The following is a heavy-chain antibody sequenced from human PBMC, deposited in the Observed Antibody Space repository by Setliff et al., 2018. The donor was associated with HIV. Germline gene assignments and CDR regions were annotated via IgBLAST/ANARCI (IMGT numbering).Heavy chain of an antibody. CDR1: GYSFSSYY. D-gene: IGHD6-13*01. Sequence: ASVKVSCKASGYSFSSYYMHWVRQAPGQGLEWMGWINVDNDNTKYSQNFQGRVTITRDTFASTAYMELSSLRSEDTAVYYCARVARGGHSSRWYYFDYWGQGTLVTVSS. CDR2: INVDNDNT. CDR3: ARVARGGHSSRWYYFDY. V-gene: IGHV1-3*01. J-gene: IGHJ4*02.